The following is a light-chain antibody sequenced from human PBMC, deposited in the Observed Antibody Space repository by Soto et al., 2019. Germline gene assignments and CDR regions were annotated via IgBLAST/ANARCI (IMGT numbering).Light chain of an antibody. V-gene: IGLV2-14*03. CDR1: SSDIGGYNY. CDR3: SSYRASSTTHYV. Sequence: QSALTQPASLSGSPGQSITISCTGTSSDIGGYNYVSWYQQHPGKAPKLIIHDVSNRPSGVSDRFFGSKSGNTASLTISGLQAEDEADYYCSSYRASSTTHYVFGTGTKLTGL. J-gene: IGLJ1*01. CDR2: DVS.